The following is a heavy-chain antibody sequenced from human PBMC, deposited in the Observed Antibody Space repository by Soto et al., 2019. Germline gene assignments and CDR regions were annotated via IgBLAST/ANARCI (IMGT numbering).Heavy chain of an antibody. V-gene: IGHV3-53*01. CDR1: GLSVSTIF. CDR2: IYSDGKT. CDR3: TRDAPGERTYYFYYYGMDV. J-gene: IGHJ6*02. Sequence: LVESGGGLMQPGESLKLSCAVSGLSVSTIFMNWVRQSPGKGLAWVAVIYSDGKTFSADSVKGRFTISRDNSKNTLSLQMNSLRAEDTAVYYCTRDAPGERTYYFYYYGMDVWGQGTTVTVS.